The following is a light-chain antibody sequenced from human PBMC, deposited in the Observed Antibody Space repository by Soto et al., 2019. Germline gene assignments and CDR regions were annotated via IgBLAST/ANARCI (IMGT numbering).Light chain of an antibody. J-gene: IGKJ1*01. Sequence: EIVLTQSPCTLSLSPGERATLSCGASQRVTSNYLAWYQQKPGQAPRLLIYGSSTRATGIPDRFTGSGSGTDFTLTISRLEPEDFVIYYCQHYVTSLTTFGQGTRVEIK. CDR1: QRVTSNY. CDR3: QHYVTSLTT. V-gene: IGKV3-20*01. CDR2: GSS.